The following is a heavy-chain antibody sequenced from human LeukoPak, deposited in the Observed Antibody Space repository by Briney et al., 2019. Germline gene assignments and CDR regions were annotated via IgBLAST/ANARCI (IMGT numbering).Heavy chain of an antibody. V-gene: IGHV3-74*01. Sequence: HTGGSLRLSCAASGNYWMHWVRQVPGKGLVWVSHINSYGSWTSYADSVKGRFTISKDNAKNTVYLQMNSLRAEDTAVYYCVSFYETYWGRGTLVTVSS. CDR2: INSYGSWT. CDR1: GNYW. D-gene: IGHD2/OR15-2a*01. CDR3: VSFYETY. J-gene: IGHJ4*02.